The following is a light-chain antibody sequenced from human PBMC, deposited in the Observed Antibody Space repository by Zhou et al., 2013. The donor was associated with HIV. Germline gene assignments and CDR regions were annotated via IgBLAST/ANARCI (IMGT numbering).Light chain of an antibody. Sequence: EIVLTQSPGTLSLSPGERATLSCRASLSLSSSYLAWFQQKPGQAPRLLIYGASTRATGIPDRFSGSGSGTDFTLTISRLEPEDFAVYYCQQRNSWPITFGQGTRLEIK. J-gene: IGKJ5*01. V-gene: IGKV3D-20*02. CDR3: QQRNSWPIT. CDR1: LSLSSSY. CDR2: GAS.